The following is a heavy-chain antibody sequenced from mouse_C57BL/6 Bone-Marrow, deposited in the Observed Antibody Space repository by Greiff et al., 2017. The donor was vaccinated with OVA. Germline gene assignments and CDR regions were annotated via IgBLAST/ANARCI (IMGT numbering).Heavy chain of an antibody. CDR3: ARSERLRDYFDY. J-gene: IGHJ2*01. CDR2: IYPGRGNL. Sequence: VQLQQSGAELVRPGASVKLSCKASGYTFTDYYISWVKQRPGQGLEWIARIYPGRGNLYYNEKFKGKATLTAEKSSSTAYMQLSSLTSDDSAVYFCARSERLRDYFDYWGQGTTLTVSS. CDR1: GYTFTDYY. V-gene: IGHV1-76*01. D-gene: IGHD2-2*01.